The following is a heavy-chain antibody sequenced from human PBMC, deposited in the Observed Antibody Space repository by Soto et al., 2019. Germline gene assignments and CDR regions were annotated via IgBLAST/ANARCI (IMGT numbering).Heavy chain of an antibody. CDR2: IKSKTDGGTT. D-gene: IGHD1-26*01. V-gene: IGHV3-15*01. CDR3: TTDRIVGATIDYYYYGMDV. J-gene: IGHJ6*02. Sequence: GGSLRLSCAASGVTFNNAWMSWVRQAPGKGRDRVGRIKSKTDGGTTDYAAPVKGRFTISRDDSKNTLYLQMNSLKTEDTAVYYCTTDRIVGATIDYYYYGMDVWGQGTTVTVSS. CDR1: GVTFNNAW.